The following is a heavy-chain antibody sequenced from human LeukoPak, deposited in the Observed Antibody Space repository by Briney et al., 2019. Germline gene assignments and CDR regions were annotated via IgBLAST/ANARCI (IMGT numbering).Heavy chain of an antibody. CDR2: INQRGDT. D-gene: IGHD6-19*01. CDR1: SGTLSGYY. Sequence: PAETLSLTCTVNSGTLSGYYWTEIPKSSGKRQEYMGEINQRGDTNYNPSLKSRITISVAASKTQFSLNLGSVTAADTAVYYCARQAPGYTSGWSLWGQGTLVTVSS. V-gene: IGHV4-34*01. J-gene: IGHJ4*02. CDR3: ARQAPGYTSGWSL.